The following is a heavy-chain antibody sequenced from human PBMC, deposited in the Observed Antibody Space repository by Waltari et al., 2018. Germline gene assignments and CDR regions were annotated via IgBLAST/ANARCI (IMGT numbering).Heavy chain of an antibody. CDR2: IYYSGST. CDR3: ARDGRRWELVY. J-gene: IGHJ4*02. V-gene: IGHV4-59*01. Sequence: QVQLQESGPGLVKPSETLSLTCTVSGGSISSYYWSWIRQPPGKGLEWIGYIYYSGSTNYNPSLKSRVTISVDTSKNQFSLKLSSVTAADTAVYYCARDGRRWELVYWGQGTLVTVSS. CDR1: GGSISSYY. D-gene: IGHD1-26*01.